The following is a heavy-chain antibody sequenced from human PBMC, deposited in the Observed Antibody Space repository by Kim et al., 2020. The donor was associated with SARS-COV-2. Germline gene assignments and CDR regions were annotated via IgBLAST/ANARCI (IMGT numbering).Heavy chain of an antibody. J-gene: IGHJ6*02. Sequence: GGSLRLSCAASGFTFSSYGMHWVRQAPGKGLEWVAVISYDGSNKYYADSVKGRFTISRDNSKNTLYLQMNSLRAEDTAVYYCAKVKAQRRKEQKYYYYGMDVWGQGTTVTVSS. CDR2: ISYDGSNK. CDR1: GFTFSSYG. CDR3: AKVKAQRRKEQKYYYYGMDV. V-gene: IGHV3-30*18.